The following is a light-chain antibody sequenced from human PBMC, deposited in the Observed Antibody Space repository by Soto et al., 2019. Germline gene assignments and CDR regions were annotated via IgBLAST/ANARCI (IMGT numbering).Light chain of an antibody. Sequence: QSVLTQPASVSGSPGQSITISCTGTSSDVGGYNYLSWYQQNPGKAPKVMIYEVSNRPSGVSNRFSCSKSGNTASLTISGLQAEDEADYYCSSYTTSGTPVFGGGTKVTVL. J-gene: IGLJ3*02. CDR1: SSDVGGYNY. CDR3: SSYTTSGTPV. CDR2: EVS. V-gene: IGLV2-14*01.